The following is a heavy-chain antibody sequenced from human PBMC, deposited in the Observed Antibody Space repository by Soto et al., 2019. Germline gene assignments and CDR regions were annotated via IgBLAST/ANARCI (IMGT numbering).Heavy chain of an antibody. D-gene: IGHD2-21*02. CDR2: TWSDGNNK. V-gene: IGHV3-33*01. J-gene: IGHJ5*01. CDR1: GFPFSSYG. CDR3: ARKVSAGSHFYS. Sequence: PGGSLRLSCEACGFPFSSYGIHWVRQAPGKGLEWVAVTWSDGNNKYYADSVKGRFTISRDNSKNTLYLQMNSLRAEDTAVYYCARKVSAGSHFYSWGQRDVVTVSS.